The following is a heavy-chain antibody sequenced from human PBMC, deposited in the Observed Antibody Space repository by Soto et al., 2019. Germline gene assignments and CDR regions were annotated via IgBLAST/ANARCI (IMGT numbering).Heavy chain of an antibody. J-gene: IGHJ6*03. CDR3: ASLRGYSGYCGDYYYYYMYV. Sequence: ASVKVSCKASGGTFSSYTISWVRQAPGQGLEWMGRIIPILGIANYAQKFQGRVTITADKSTSTAYMELSSLRSEDTAVYYCASLRGYSGYCGDYYYYYMYVCGKGTTVTVS. D-gene: IGHD5-12*01. V-gene: IGHV1-69*02. CDR1: GGTFSSYT. CDR2: IIPILGIA.